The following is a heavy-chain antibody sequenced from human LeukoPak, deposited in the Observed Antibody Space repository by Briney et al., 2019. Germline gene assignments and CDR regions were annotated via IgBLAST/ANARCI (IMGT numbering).Heavy chain of an antibody. CDR3: ARGIAAAGTIDPGY. CDR1: GDSISNYY. Sequence: SETLSLTCTVSGDSISNYYWSWIRQPPGKGLEWIGYIYYSGSTNYNPSLKSRVTISVDTSKNQFSLKLSSVTAADTAVYYCARGIAAAGTIDPGYWGQGTLVTVSS. V-gene: IGHV4-59*12. D-gene: IGHD6-13*01. J-gene: IGHJ4*02. CDR2: IYYSGST.